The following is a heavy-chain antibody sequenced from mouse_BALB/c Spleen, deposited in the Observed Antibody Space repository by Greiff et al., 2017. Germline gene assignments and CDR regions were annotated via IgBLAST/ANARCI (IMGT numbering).Heavy chain of an antibody. CDR3: ARPFAY. CDR2: INSNGGST. Sequence: VQLVESGGGLVQPGGSLKLSCAASGFPFSSYGMSWVRQTPDKRLELVATINSNGGSTYYPDSVKGRFTISRDNAKNTLYLQMSSLKAEDTAMYYCARPFAYWGQGTLVTVSA. V-gene: IGHV5-6-3*01. J-gene: IGHJ3*01. CDR1: GFPFSSYG.